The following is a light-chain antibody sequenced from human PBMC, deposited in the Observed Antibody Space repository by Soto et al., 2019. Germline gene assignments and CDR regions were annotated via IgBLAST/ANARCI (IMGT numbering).Light chain of an antibody. CDR2: GAS. Sequence: EIVMTQSPATLSVSPGERATLSCRASQSVSSNLAWYQQKPGQAPRLLIYGASTRATGIPARFSGSGSGTEFTLTISSLQSEDFAVYYYQQYNNWPPKTFGQETKVDIK. V-gene: IGKV3-15*01. J-gene: IGKJ1*01. CDR1: QSVSSN. CDR3: QQYNNWPPKT.